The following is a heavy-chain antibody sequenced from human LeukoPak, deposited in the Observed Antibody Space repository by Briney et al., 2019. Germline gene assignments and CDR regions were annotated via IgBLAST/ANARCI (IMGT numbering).Heavy chain of an antibody. CDR1: GGYTGSHY. V-gene: IGHV4-4*07. J-gene: IGHJ5*01. Sequence: SETLSLTCTVSGGYTGSHYWSWIRQPAGKGLEWIGRISPSGTTHYNPSLGSRVTMSVDTSKNYFSLRLSSVTAADTAVYYCAKEFYGPGFFLRFHPWGQGNLVTVSS. D-gene: IGHD2/OR15-2a*01. CDR3: AKEFYGPGFFLRFHP. CDR2: ISPSGTT.